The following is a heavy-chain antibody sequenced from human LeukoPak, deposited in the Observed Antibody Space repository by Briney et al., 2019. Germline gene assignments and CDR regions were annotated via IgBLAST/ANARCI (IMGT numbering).Heavy chain of an antibody. Sequence: ASVKVSCKTSGYTFTDYNLHWVRQAPGQRLEWMGIIKPSGGDTSYAQKFQGRVTITADKSTSTAYMELSSLRSEDTAVYYCARGRPTTSIAAAGVNWFDPWGQGTLVTVSS. J-gene: IGHJ5*02. D-gene: IGHD6-13*01. V-gene: IGHV1-46*01. CDR2: IKPSGGDT. CDR3: ARGRPTTSIAAAGVNWFDP. CDR1: GYTFTDYN.